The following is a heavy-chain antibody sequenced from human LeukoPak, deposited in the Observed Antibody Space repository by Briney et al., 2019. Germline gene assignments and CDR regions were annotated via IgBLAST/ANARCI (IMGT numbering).Heavy chain of an antibody. J-gene: IGHJ4*02. CDR1: GFTFSSYA. D-gene: IGHD2-21*02. CDR3: ARGGPRAYCGGDCYSGFDY. CDR2: ISYDGSNK. V-gene: IGHV3-30*04. Sequence: PGRSLRLSCAASGFTFSSYAMHWVRQAPGKGLEWVAVISYDGSNKYYADSVKGRFTISRDNSKNTLYLQMNSLRAEDTAVYYCARGGPRAYCGGDCYSGFDYWGQGTLVTVSS.